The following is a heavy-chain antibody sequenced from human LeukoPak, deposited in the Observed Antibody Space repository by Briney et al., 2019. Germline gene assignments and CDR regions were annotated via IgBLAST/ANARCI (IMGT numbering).Heavy chain of an antibody. V-gene: IGHV3-15*01. CDR1: GFTFSNAW. Sequence: GGSLRLSCAASGFTFSNAWMSWVRQAPGKGLEWVGRIKSKSDGGTTDYAAPVKGRFTISRDDSKNTLYLQMNSLKTEDTAVYYCTTDAIVATSPVDYWGQGTLVTVSS. CDR3: TTDAIVATSPVDY. CDR2: IKSKSDGGTT. J-gene: IGHJ4*02. D-gene: IGHD5-12*01.